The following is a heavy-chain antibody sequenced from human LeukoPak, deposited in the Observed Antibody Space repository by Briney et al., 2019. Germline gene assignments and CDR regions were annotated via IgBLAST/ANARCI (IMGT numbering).Heavy chain of an antibody. D-gene: IGHD1-1*01. J-gene: IGHJ4*02. V-gene: IGHV3-30*02. CDR2: IHNYETTE. Sequence: GGSLRLSCTTSGFTFSSFGMHWVRQTPGKGLEWVTFIHNYETTEYYADSVKGRFTISRDNSKNTVYLQMNSLGVEDTAMYYCAKDDPTGTYVWGQGTLVTVSS. CDR3: AKDDPTGTYV. CDR1: GFTFSSFG.